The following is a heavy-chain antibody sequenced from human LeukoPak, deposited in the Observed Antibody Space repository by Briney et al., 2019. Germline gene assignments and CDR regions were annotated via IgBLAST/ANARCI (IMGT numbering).Heavy chain of an antibody. V-gene: IGHV3-9*01. CDR2: ISWNSGSI. D-gene: IGHD3-9*01. J-gene: IGHJ4*02. Sequence: PGGSLRLSCAASGFTFDDYAMHWVRQAPGKGLEWVPGISWNSGSIGYADSVKGRFTISRDNAKNSLYLQMNSLRAEDTALYYCAKGGSNYDILTGHFDYWGQGTLVTVSS. CDR3: AKGGSNYDILTGHFDY. CDR1: GFTFDDYA.